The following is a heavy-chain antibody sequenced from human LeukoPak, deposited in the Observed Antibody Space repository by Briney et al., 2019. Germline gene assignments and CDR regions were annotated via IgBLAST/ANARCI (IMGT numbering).Heavy chain of an antibody. D-gene: IGHD1-7*01. Sequence: ASVKVSCKASGFIFTSSAMKWVRQARGQRLEWIGWTVVGSGDTNYAQNFQERVTITRDMSTSTAYMELSSLRSEDKAVYYCAAEILLSGTTTPYYYYGMDVWGQGTTVTVSS. J-gene: IGHJ6*02. CDR2: TVVGSGDT. CDR3: AAEILLSGTTTPYYYYGMDV. V-gene: IGHV1-58*02. CDR1: GFIFTSSA.